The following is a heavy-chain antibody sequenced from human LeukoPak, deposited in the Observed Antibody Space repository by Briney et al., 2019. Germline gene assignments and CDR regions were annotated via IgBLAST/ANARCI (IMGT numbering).Heavy chain of an antibody. V-gene: IGHV3-7*01. Sequence: PGGSLRLSCAASGLTFSSHWMTWVRQAPGKGLEWVANINQDGSERYYVDSVKGRFTISRDNAKNSLYLQMNSLRAEDTAVYYCARDSEYSSSFAFDIWGQGTMVTVSS. CDR1: GLTFSSHW. D-gene: IGHD6-13*01. CDR3: ARDSEYSSSFAFDI. J-gene: IGHJ3*02. CDR2: INQDGSER.